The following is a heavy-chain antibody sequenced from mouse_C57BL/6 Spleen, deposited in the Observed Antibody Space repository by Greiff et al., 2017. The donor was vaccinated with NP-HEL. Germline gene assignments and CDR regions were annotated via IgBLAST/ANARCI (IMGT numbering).Heavy chain of an antibody. CDR1: GFTFSSYA. V-gene: IGHV5-4*01. Sequence: EVQLVESGGGLVKPGGSLKLSCAASGFTFSSYAMSWVRQTPEKRLEWVATISDGGSYTYYPDNVKGRFTISRDNAKNNLYLQMSHLKSEDTAMYYCARVYYGSSYVFDYWGQGTTLTVSS. J-gene: IGHJ2*01. CDR3: ARVYYGSSYVFDY. D-gene: IGHD1-1*01. CDR2: ISDGGSYT.